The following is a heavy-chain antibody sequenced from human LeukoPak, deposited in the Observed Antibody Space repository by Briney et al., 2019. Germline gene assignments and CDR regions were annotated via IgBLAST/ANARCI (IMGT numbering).Heavy chain of an antibody. D-gene: IGHD2-21*02. Sequence: ASVKVSCKASGYTFTGYGISWVRQAPGQGLEWMGWISAYNGNTNYAQKLQGRVTMTTDTSTSTAYMELRSLRSDDTAVYYCARALKVVTAHDAFDIWGQGTMVTVSS. CDR2: ISAYNGNT. V-gene: IGHV1-18*01. CDR1: GYTFTGYG. CDR3: ARALKVVTAHDAFDI. J-gene: IGHJ3*02.